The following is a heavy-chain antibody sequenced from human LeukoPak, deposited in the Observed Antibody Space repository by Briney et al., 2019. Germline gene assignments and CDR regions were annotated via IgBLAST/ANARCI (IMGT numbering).Heavy chain of an antibody. CDR2: IYPGDSDT. CDR3: ARIIAAAGPYNWFDP. CDR1: GYSFTSYW. D-gene: IGHD6-13*01. J-gene: IGHJ5*02. V-gene: IGHV5-51*01. Sequence: GESLKIPCKGSGYSFTSYWIGWVRQMPGKGLEWMGIIYPGDSDTRYSPSFQGQVTISADKSISTAYLQWSSLKASDTAMYYCARIIAAAGPYNWFDPWGQGTLVTVSS.